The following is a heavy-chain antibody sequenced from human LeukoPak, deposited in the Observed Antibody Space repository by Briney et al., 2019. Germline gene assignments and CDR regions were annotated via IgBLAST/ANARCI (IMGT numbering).Heavy chain of an antibody. CDR2: IKQDGSEK. J-gene: IGHJ3*02. CDR3: AREVRITIFGVVTQGAFDI. V-gene: IGHV3-7*01. D-gene: IGHD3-3*01. Sequence: GGSLRLSCAASGFTFSSYWMSWVRQAPGKGLEWVANIKQDGSEKYYVDSVKGRFTISRDNAKNSLYLQMNSLRAEDTAVYYCAREVRITIFGVVTQGAFDIWGQGTMVTVSS. CDR1: GFTFSSYW.